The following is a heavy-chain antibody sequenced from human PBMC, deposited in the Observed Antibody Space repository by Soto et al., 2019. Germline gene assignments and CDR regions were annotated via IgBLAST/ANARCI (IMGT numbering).Heavy chain of an antibody. CDR3: ARGPSHYGDYYKFDY. CDR2: IYHSGST. CDR1: GGSISSGGYS. Sequence: QLQLQESGSGLVKPSQTLSLTCAVSGGSISSGGYSWSWIRQPPGKGLEWIGYIYHSGSTYYNPSLKSRVTISVVRSKNQFSLKLSSVTAADTAVYYCARGPSHYGDYYKFDYWGQGTLVTVSS. D-gene: IGHD4-17*01. J-gene: IGHJ4*02. V-gene: IGHV4-30-2*01.